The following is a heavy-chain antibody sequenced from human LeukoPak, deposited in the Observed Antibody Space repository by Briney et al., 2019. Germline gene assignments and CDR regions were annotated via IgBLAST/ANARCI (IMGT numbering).Heavy chain of an antibody. V-gene: IGHV4-59*01. Sequence: SETLSLTCTVSGGSISSYYWSWIRQPPGKGLEWIGYIYYSGSTNYNPSLKSRVTISVDTSKNQFSLKLSSVAAADTAVYYCARGGDYFDYWGQGTLVTVSS. CDR2: IYYSGST. CDR1: GGSISSYY. CDR3: ARGGDYFDY. J-gene: IGHJ4*02. D-gene: IGHD3-3*01.